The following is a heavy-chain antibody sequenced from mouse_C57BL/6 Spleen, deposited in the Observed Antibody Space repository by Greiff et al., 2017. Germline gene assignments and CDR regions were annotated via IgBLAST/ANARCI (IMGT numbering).Heavy chain of an antibody. CDR3: ARWGAQATGYYYAMDY. CDR2: IYPGSGST. Sequence: QVQLQQPGAELVKPGASVKMSCKASGYTFTSYWLTWVKQRPGQGLEWIGDIYPGSGSTNYNEKFKSKATLTVDTSSSTAYMQLSSLTSEDSAVYYCARWGAQATGYYYAMDYWGQGTSVTVSS. V-gene: IGHV1-55*01. J-gene: IGHJ4*01. D-gene: IGHD3-2*02. CDR1: GYTFTSYW.